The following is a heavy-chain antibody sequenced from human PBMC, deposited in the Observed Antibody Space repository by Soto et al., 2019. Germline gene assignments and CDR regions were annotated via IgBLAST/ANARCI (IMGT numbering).Heavy chain of an antibody. Sequence: QLQLQESGPGQVTPSETLSLTCTVSGGSISSSSYYWGWIRQPPGKGLEWIGSIYYSGSTYYNPSLKRRVTISVDTSKNQFSLKLSSVTAADTAVYYCARYVSLMGHCSSTSCYRFDYWGQGTLVTVSS. CDR1: GGSISSSSYY. CDR2: IYYSGST. D-gene: IGHD2-2*01. J-gene: IGHJ4*02. V-gene: IGHV4-39*01. CDR3: ARYVSLMGHCSSTSCYRFDY.